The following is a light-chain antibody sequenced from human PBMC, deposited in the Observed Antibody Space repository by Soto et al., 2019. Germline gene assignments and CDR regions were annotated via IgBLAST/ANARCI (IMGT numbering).Light chain of an antibody. CDR2: YTS. V-gene: IGKV3-15*01. J-gene: IGKJ3*01. CDR1: LTVSTN. Sequence: DIVMTQSPATLSRSPGDRATLSCGASLTVSTNLAWYQQKPGQAPRLLIYYTSTRATGIPARFSGSGSAKEFTLTISSLQPEDSAVYYCQQYNNWPPGATFGPGTKV. CDR3: QQYNNWPPGAT.